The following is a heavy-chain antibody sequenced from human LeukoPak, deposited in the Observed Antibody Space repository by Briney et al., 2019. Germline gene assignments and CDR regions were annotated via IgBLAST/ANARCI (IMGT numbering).Heavy chain of an antibody. CDR2: IYHSGST. V-gene: IGHV4-38-2*02. J-gene: IGHJ4*02. CDR1: GYSISSGYY. Sequence: SETLSLTCTVSGYSISSGYYWGWIRQTPGKGLEWIGSIYHSGSTYYNPSLKSRVTISLDTSNNQFSLKLSSVTAADTAVYYCAGKYHYHSSGYFYVDYWGQGTLVTVSS. D-gene: IGHD3-22*01. CDR3: AGKYHYHSSGYFYVDY.